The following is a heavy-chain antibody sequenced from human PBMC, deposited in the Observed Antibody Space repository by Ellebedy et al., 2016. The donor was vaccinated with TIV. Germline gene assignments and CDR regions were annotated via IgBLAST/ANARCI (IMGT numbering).Heavy chain of an antibody. CDR1: GFTFSDHF. J-gene: IGHJ2*01. D-gene: IGHD4-17*01. V-gene: IGHV3-72*01. CDR2: IRIKPRSYTT. CDR3: VRARTTATHWFFDH. Sequence: GESLKISCEASGFTFSDHFMDWVRQVPGKGLEWVGRIRIKPRSYTTEYAASVKGRFTISRDDSENSLYLQMNSLKTEDTALYYCVRARTTATHWFFDHWGRGTLVTVSS.